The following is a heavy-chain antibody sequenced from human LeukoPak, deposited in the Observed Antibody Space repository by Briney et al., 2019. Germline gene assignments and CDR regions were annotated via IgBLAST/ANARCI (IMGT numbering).Heavy chain of an antibody. D-gene: IGHD6-6*01. V-gene: IGHV1-46*01. Sequence: ASVKVSCKASGYTFSNYNIHWLRQAPGQGLEWMGIVNPSGDSTNYAQNFQGRVTMTGDTSTSTVYMELSSLRSEDTAVYYCARDSSSDEGPFDYWGQGTLVTVSS. CDR3: ARDSSSDEGPFDY. J-gene: IGHJ4*02. CDR1: GYTFSNYN. CDR2: VNPSGDST.